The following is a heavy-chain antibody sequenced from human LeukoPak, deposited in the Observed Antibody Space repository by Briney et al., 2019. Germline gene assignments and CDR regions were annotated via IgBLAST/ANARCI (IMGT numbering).Heavy chain of an antibody. CDR1: GYTFTTYS. D-gene: IGHD2-2*01. Sequence: GASVKVSFKASGYTFTTYSLAWVRQAPGQSLEWMGWISVNNGGTNYALSFQDRVTLTRDTSTNTAYLELRSLRSDDTAIIYCATATQPRGYFLHWGQGTLVTVSS. V-gene: IGHV1-18*01. J-gene: IGHJ1*01. CDR3: ATATQPRGYFLH. CDR2: ISVNNGGT.